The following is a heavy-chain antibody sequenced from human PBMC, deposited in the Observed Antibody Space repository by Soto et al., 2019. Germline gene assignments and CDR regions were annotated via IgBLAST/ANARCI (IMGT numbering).Heavy chain of an antibody. Sequence: SETLSLTCTVSGVSITSTTHYWAWIRQPPGKRLEWIGSVYYTGTTYSAASLTSRLTMSVDTSKNQFSLNVNSVTAADTALYYCARLSYCFTDGCIFDYWGQGTLVTVSS. V-gene: IGHV4-39*01. J-gene: IGHJ4*02. CDR2: VYYTGTT. CDR3: ARLSYCFTDGCIFDY. D-gene: IGHD2-8*02. CDR1: GVSITSTTHY.